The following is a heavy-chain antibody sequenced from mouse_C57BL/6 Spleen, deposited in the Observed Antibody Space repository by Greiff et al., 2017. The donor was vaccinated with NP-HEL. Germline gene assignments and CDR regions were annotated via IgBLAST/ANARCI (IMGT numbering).Heavy chain of an antibody. V-gene: IGHV5-6*02. CDR2: ISSGGSYT. J-gene: IGHJ3*01. CDR3: ARQEDYDYD. Sequence: EVMLVESGGDLVKPGGSLKLSCAASGFTFSSYGMSWVRQTPDKRLEWVATISSGGSYTYYPDSVKGRFTISRDNAKNTLYLQMSSLKSEDTAMYYCARQEDYDYDWGQGTLVTVSA. CDR1: GFTFSSYG. D-gene: IGHD2-4*01.